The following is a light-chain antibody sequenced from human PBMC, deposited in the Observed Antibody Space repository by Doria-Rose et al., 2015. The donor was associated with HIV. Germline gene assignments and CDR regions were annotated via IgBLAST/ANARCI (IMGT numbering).Light chain of an antibody. CDR2: AAS. J-gene: IGKJ2*01. CDR3: QQYYSTLPYT. CDR1: QDISNS. V-gene: IGKV1-NL1*01. Sequence: IQPPSSLSASVGDRVTITCRASQDISNSVAWYQKRPGKGPQLLLYAASRLENGVPSRFSGNGSGTDFTLTINSLQPEDFATYFSQQYYSTLPYTFGQGTKLEI.